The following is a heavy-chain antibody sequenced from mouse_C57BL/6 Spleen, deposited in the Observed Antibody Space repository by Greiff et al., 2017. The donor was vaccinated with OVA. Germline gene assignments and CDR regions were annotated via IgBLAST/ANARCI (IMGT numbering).Heavy chain of an antibody. Sequence: QVQLQQSEAELVKPGASVKLSCKASGYTFTEYTIHWVKQRSGQGLEWIGWFYPGSGSIKYNEKFKDKATLTADKSSSTVYMELSRVTSEDSAVYFCAIHEEAYGSSYEGYYFDYWGQGTTLTVSS. CDR1: GYTFTEYT. D-gene: IGHD1-1*01. J-gene: IGHJ2*01. CDR2: FYPGSGSI. V-gene: IGHV1-62-2*01. CDR3: AIHEEAYGSSYEGYYFDY.